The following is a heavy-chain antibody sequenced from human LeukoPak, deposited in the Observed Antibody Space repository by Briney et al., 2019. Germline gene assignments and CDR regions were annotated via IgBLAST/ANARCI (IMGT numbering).Heavy chain of an antibody. D-gene: IGHD3-22*01. CDR3: ARDHYYDSGAYPFDY. Sequence: GGSLRLSCAASAFTFNNYTMNWVRPAPGKGLEWVSSISSSSTYIYYADSVQGRFTISRDNAENSLYLQMNSLRVEDTAVYYCARDHYYDSGAYPFDYWGQGTLVTVSS. CDR2: ISSSSTYI. CDR1: AFTFNNYT. J-gene: IGHJ4*02. V-gene: IGHV3-21*01.